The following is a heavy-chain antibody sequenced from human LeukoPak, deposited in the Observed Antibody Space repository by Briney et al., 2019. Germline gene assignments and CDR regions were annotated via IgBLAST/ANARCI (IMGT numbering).Heavy chain of an antibody. Sequence: GGSLRLSCAVSGFTFSSYAMSWVRQAPGKGLEWVSAISGSGGSTYYADSVKGRCTISRDNAKNTLYLQMNSLRAEDTAVYYCASYLGYCSGGSCYSGDWFYFDYWGQGTLVTVSS. CDR1: GFTFSSYA. J-gene: IGHJ4*02. D-gene: IGHD2-15*01. V-gene: IGHV3-23*01. CDR3: ASYLGYCSGGSCYSGDWFYFDY. CDR2: ISGSGGST.